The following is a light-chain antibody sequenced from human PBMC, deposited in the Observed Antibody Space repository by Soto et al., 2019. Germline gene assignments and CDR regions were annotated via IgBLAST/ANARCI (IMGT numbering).Light chain of an antibody. Sequence: QSALTQPASVSGSPGQSITISCTGTSSDVGSYNLVSWYQQHPGKAPKLMIYEVSKRTSGVSNRFSGSKSGNTASLTISGLQAEDEADYYCCSYAGSSPLNVFGTGTKVTVL. CDR1: SSDVGSYNL. CDR2: EVS. V-gene: IGLV2-23*02. J-gene: IGLJ1*01. CDR3: CSYAGSSPLNV.